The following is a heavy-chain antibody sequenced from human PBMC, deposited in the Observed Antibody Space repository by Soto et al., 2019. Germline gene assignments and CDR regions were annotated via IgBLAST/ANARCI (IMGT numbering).Heavy chain of an antibody. D-gene: IGHD6-13*01. J-gene: IGHJ4*02. CDR3: AKDGSVATIGIAAAAPFDY. CDR2: ISGSGGST. Sequence: GGSLRLSCAASGFTFSSYAMSWVRQAPGKGLEWVSAISGSGGSTYYADSVKGRFTISRDNSKNTLYLQMNSLRAEDTAVYYCAKDGSVATIGIAAAAPFDYWGQGTLVTVSS. CDR1: GFTFSSYA. V-gene: IGHV3-23*01.